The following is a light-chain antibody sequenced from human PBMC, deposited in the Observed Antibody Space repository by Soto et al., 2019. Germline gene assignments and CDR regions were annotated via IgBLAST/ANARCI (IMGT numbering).Light chain of an antibody. Sequence: QSVLTQPPSASGTPGQRVTISCSEGRSNIGSNSVNWYQQLLGAAPKLLIFNSHQLTSGVPDRCSGSKSGTSASRAISGLRSGDAADYYSAAWDDSVHGRVFCRGTKLNVL. CDR2: NSH. CDR3: AAWDDSVHGRV. V-gene: IGLV1-44*01. J-gene: IGLJ3*02. CDR1: RSNIGSNS.